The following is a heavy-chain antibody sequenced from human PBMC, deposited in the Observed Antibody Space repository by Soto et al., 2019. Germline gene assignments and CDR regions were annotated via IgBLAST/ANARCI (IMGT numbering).Heavy chain of an antibody. Sequence: PSETLSLTCSFSGGSISYNSYYWGWIRQHPGKGLEWVGVIFYTGTTYYSPSLKDRVTISVDTSKNSFSLNLTSVTAADTAVYFCARLVVVAPVANAWGQGTLVTGSS. V-gene: IGHV4-39*02. CDR3: ARLVVVAPVANA. J-gene: IGHJ5*02. CDR1: GGSISYNSYY. CDR2: IFYTGTT. D-gene: IGHD2-2*01.